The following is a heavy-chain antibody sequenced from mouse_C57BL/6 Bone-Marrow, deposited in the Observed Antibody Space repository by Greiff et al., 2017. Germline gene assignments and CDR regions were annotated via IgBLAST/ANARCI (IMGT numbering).Heavy chain of an antibody. Sequence: EVQVEESGEGLVKPGGSLKLSCAASGFTFSSYAMSWVRQTPEKRLEWVAYISRGGDSTYYADTVKGRFPISRDNARNTLYLQRSSLKSEATAMYDCTSALRFPGQFAYWGQGTLVTVSA. V-gene: IGHV5-9-1*02. CDR2: ISRGGDST. CDR3: TSALRFPGQFAY. CDR1: GFTFSSYA. D-gene: IGHD1-1*01. J-gene: IGHJ3*01.